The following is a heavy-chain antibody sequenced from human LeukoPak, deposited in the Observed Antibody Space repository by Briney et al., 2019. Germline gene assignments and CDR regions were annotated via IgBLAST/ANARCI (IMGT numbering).Heavy chain of an antibody. CDR2: INPNSGGT. D-gene: IGHD3-22*01. V-gene: IGHV1-2*04. CDR3: ARDLLRDYYDSSGYAFDI. J-gene: IGHJ3*02. Sequence: ASVKVSCKASGYTFTGYYMHWVRQAPGQGLEWMGWINPNSGGTNYAQKFQGWVTMTTDTSTSTAYMELRSLRSDDTAVYYCARDLLRDYYDSSGYAFDIWGQGTMVTVSS. CDR1: GYTFTGYY.